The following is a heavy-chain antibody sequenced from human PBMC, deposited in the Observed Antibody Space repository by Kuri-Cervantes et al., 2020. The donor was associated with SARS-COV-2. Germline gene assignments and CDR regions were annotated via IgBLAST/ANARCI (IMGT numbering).Heavy chain of an antibody. V-gene: IGHV3-23*01. CDR2: ISGSGGST. CDR1: GFTFSSYA. Sequence: LSLTCAASGFTFSSYAMSWVRQAPGKGLEWVSAISGSGGSTYYADSVKGRFTISRDNSKNTLYLQMNSLRAEDTAVYYCAKAYSSSWDNEFDYWGQGTLVTVSS. CDR3: AKAYSSSWDNEFDY. J-gene: IGHJ4*02. D-gene: IGHD6-13*01.